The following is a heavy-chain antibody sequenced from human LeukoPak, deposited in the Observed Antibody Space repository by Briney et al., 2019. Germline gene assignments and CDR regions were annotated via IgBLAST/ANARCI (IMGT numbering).Heavy chain of an antibody. J-gene: IGHJ5*02. CDR2: IYYDGSNT. Sequence: HPGGSLRLSCAASGFSFRSYGMHWVRQAPGKGLERVAFIYYDGSNTYYADTVRGRFTISRDNSKDTLYLQMNRLRIDDSAIYYCARGTETNGATLDPWGPGTVVTVSS. D-gene: IGHD2-8*01. CDR1: GFSFRSYG. V-gene: IGHV3-30*02. CDR3: ARGTETNGATLDP.